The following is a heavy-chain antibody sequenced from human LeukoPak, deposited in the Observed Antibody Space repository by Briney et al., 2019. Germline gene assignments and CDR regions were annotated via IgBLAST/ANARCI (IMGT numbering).Heavy chain of an antibody. V-gene: IGHV4-30-2*05. D-gene: IGHD3-9*01. Sequence: PSQTLSLTCTVSGGSISSGGYYWSWIRQPPGKGLEWIGYIYHSGSTYYNPSLKSRVTISVDTSKNQFSLKLSSVTAADTAVYYCARWIPPVNYDILTGLAGFDPWGQGTLVTVSS. CDR1: GGSISSGGYY. CDR3: ARWIPPVNYDILTGLAGFDP. CDR2: IYHSGST. J-gene: IGHJ5*02.